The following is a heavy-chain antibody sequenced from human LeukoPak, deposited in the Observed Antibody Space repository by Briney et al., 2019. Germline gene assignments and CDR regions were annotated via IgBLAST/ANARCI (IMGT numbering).Heavy chain of an antibody. V-gene: IGHV3-23*01. D-gene: IGHD6-19*01. CDR2: ISGSGVNT. CDR3: AKDKTPVSDWYGGIDY. CDR1: GLTFSSYA. J-gene: IGHJ4*02. Sequence: QPGGSLRLSCAAPGLTFSSYAMSWVRQAPGKGLEWVSTISGSGVNTYYADSVKGRFTISRDNSKNTLYLQMNSLRAEDTAVYYCAKDKTPVSDWYGGIDYWGQGTLVTVSS.